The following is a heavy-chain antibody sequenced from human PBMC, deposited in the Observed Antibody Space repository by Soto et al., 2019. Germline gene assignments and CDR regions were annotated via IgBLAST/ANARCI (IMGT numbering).Heavy chain of an antibody. CDR1: GGSISIGGYY. J-gene: IGHJ4*02. Sequence: PSETLSLTCSVSGGSISIGGYYWSCIRQRPGKGLEWIGYVYFNGNTYSNPSLKSRVTMSADMSANQFSLNLRSVTAADSGLYYCARQITMVRGIDYWGQGTLVTVSS. CDR3: ARQITMVRGIDY. V-gene: IGHV4-31*03. D-gene: IGHD3-10*01. CDR2: VYFNGNT.